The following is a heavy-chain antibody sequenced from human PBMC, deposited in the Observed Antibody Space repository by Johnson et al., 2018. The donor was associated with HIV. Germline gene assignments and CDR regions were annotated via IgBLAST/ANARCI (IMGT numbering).Heavy chain of an antibody. CDR1: GFTFNTYA. Sequence: QVQLVESGGGVVQPGRSLRLSCAASGFTFNTYAMHWVRQAPGKGLEWVALISYDGTEKYYADSVKGRFTISRDNSKNSLYLQMNSLRAEDTAVYYCATPRIPTDRAFDIWGQGTMVTVSS. CDR2: ISYDGTEK. D-gene: IGHD2/OR15-2a*01. V-gene: IGHV3-30*03. CDR3: ATPRIPTDRAFDI. J-gene: IGHJ3*02.